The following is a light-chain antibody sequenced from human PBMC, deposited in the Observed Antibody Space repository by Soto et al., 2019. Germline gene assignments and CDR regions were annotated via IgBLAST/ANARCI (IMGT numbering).Light chain of an antibody. CDR1: QGISSW. CDR3: QQANTFPFT. Sequence: DIQMTQSPSSVSAFVGDRVTITCRASQGISSWLAWYQQRPGKAPQLLVYGATSLQSGVPSRFSGSESGTDFTLTIDSLQAEDSAIYYCQQANTFPFTFGQGTRLEIK. J-gene: IGKJ5*01. CDR2: GAT. V-gene: IGKV1-12*01.